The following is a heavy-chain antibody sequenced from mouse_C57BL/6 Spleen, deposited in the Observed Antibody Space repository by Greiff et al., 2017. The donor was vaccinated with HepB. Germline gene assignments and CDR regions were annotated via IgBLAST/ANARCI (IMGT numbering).Heavy chain of an antibody. CDR1: GYSFTSYY. Sequence: QVQLQQSGPELVKPGASVKISCKASGYSFTSYYIHWVKQRPGQGLEWIGWIYPGSGNTKYNEKFKGKATLTADTSSSTAYMQLSSLTSEDSAVYYCAKNGVTTVVEDYAMDYWGQGTSVTVSS. CDR2: IYPGSGNT. CDR3: AKNGVTTVVEDYAMDY. V-gene: IGHV1-66*01. J-gene: IGHJ4*01. D-gene: IGHD1-1*01.